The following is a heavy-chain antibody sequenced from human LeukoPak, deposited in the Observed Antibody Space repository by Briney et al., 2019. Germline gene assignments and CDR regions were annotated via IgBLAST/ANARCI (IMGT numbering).Heavy chain of an antibody. CDR2: INHSGST. J-gene: IGHJ3*02. Sequence: SETLSLTCAVYGGSFSGYYWSWIRQPPGKGLEWIGEINHSGSTNYNPSLKSRVTISVDTSKNQFSLKLSSVTAADTAVYYCARGYRYGQRSDAFDIWGQGTMVTVSS. V-gene: IGHV4-34*01. CDR1: GGSFSGYY. CDR3: ARGYRYGQRSDAFDI. D-gene: IGHD5-18*01.